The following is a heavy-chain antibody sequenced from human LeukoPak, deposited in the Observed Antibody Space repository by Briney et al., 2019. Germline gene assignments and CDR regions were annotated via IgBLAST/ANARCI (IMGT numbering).Heavy chain of an antibody. D-gene: IGHD3-16*02. CDR1: GFTFGAYW. CDR2: IKEDGSAQ. Sequence: GGSLRLSCAASGFTFGAYWMSWFRQAPGKGPEWVASIKEDGSAQYCVDSLEGRFTISRDDAKNSLYLQMDSMGVEDTAVYYCARHIVGEQNFDYWSQGTLVTVSS. V-gene: IGHV3-7*01. CDR3: ARHIVGEQNFDY. J-gene: IGHJ4*02.